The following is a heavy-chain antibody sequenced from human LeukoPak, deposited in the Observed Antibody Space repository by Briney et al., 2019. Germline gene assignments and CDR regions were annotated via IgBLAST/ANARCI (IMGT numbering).Heavy chain of an antibody. V-gene: IGHV3-74*01. CDR2: INSDGSST. CDR1: GFTFSSYW. D-gene: IGHD3-10*01. J-gene: IGHJ4*02. CDR3: ARGPPRGPFDY. Sequence: GGSLRLSCAASGFTFSSYWMHWVRHAPGKGLVWVSRINSDGSSTSYADSVKGRFTISRDNAKNTLYLQMNSLRAEDTAVYYCARGPPRGPFDYWGQGTLVTVSS.